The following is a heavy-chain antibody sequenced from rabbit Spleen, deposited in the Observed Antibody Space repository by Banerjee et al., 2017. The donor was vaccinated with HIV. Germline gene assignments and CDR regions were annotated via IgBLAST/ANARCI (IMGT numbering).Heavy chain of an antibody. Sequence: QEQLEESGGGLVKPEGSLTLTCKASGFTFSEKAVMCWVRQAPGKGLEWIACINAVTGRAVYASWAKGRFTFSKTSSTTVTLQMTSLTAADTATYFCARDNGSGDYIDVYFDLWGPGTLVTVS. J-gene: IGHJ4*01. V-gene: IGHV1S45*01. CDR1: GFTFSEKAV. D-gene: IGHD1-1*01. CDR2: INAVTGRA. CDR3: ARDNGSGDYIDVYFDL.